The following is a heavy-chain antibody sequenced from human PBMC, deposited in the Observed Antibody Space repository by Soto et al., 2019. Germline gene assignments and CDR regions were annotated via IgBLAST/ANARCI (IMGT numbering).Heavy chain of an antibody. Sequence: SVKVSCKAPGGTFSTYAISWVRQAPGQGLEWMGGVIPIFGTPKYAQKFQGRVTITADESTSTGYMELRSLRSEDTAVYYCARSQGGSSSLDIYYYYYYGMDVWAQGTTVTVSS. D-gene: IGHD2-15*01. CDR1: GGTFSTYA. CDR3: ARSQGGSSSLDIYYYYYYGMDV. CDR2: VIPIFGTP. V-gene: IGHV1-69*13. J-gene: IGHJ6*02.